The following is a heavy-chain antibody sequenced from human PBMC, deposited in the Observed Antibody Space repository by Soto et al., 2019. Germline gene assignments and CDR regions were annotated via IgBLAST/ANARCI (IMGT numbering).Heavy chain of an antibody. D-gene: IGHD1-1*01. CDR3: ARVERGTATTVVDAFDI. CDR1: GGFVSSGNYY. Sequence: PSETLSLTCAVYGGFVSSGNYYWIWIRQPPGKGLEWIGEMSHSGGTHFNPSLKSRVTISVDTSKNQFSLKMSSVTAADTALYYCARVERGTATTVVDAFDIWGPGTMVTVSS. J-gene: IGHJ3*02. CDR2: MSHSGGT. V-gene: IGHV4-61*01.